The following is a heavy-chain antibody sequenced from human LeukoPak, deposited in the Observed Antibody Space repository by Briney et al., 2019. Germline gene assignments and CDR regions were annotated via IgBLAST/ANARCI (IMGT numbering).Heavy chain of an antibody. D-gene: IGHD1-26*01. CDR1: GFTFSDYY. J-gene: IGHJ4*02. CDR3: ASGSLAWELLDY. V-gene: IGHV3-11*06. CDR2: ISSSSSYT. Sequence: TPGGSLRLSCAASGFTFSDYYMSWIRQAPGKGLEWVSYISSSSSYTNYADSVKGRFTISRDNAKNSLYLQMNSLRAEDTAVYYCASGSLAWELLDYWGQGTLVTVSS.